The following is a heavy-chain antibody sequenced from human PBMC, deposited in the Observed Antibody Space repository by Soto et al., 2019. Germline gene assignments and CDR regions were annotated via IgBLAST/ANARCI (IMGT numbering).Heavy chain of an antibody. CDR3: ARARPGVGGVSFDY. CDR1: GGSFSDYY. D-gene: IGHD3-16*01. J-gene: IGHJ4*02. Sequence: QVQLQQWGAGLLKPSETLSLTCAVYGGSFSDYYWSWIRQPPGKGLEWIGEINHSASTNYNPSLKSRVNISVDTPKNQFALKLTSVTAADTAVYYCARARPGVGGVSFDYWGQGTLVTVSS. V-gene: IGHV4-34*01. CDR2: INHSAST.